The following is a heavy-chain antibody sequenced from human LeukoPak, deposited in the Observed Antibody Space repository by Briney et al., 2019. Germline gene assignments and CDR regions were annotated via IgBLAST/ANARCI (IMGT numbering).Heavy chain of an antibody. CDR3: ARWGVHYYYYGMDV. CDR1: GGSFSGYY. Sequence: PSETLSLTCAVYGGSFSGYYWSWIRQPPGKGLEWIREINHSGSTNYNPSLKSRVTISVDTSKNQFSLKLSSVTAADTAVYYCARWGVHYYYYGMDVWGKGTTVTVSS. D-gene: IGHD3-10*01. V-gene: IGHV4-34*01. J-gene: IGHJ6*04. CDR2: INHSGST.